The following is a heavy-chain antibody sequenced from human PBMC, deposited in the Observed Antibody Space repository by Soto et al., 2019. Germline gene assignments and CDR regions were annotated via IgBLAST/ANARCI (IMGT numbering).Heavy chain of an antibody. V-gene: IGHV4-4*07. J-gene: IGHJ4*02. Sequence: TSETLSLTCTVSGGSISSYYCTWIRQPSWKGLEWIGRIYTSGSTNYNPSLKSRVTMSVDTSKNQFSLKLSSVTAADTAVYYCARDLKFGQADYCGQGSQVTVSS. CDR3: ARDLKFGQADY. D-gene: IGHD3-10*01. CDR1: GGSISSYY. CDR2: IYTSGST.